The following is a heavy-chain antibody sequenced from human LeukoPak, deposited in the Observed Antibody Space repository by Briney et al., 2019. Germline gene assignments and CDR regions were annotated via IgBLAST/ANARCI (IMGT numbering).Heavy chain of an antibody. D-gene: IGHD3-16*02. J-gene: IGHJ3*02. CDR1: GGTFSSYA. V-gene: IGHV1-69*13. CDR3: ARAQYVWGSYRYGSGAFDI. Sequence: GASVKVSCKASGGTFSSYAISWVRQAPGQGLEWMGGIIPIFGTANYAQKFQGRVTITADESTSTAYMELSSLRSEDTAVYYCARAQYVWGSYRYGSGAFDIWGQGTMVTVSS. CDR2: IIPIFGTA.